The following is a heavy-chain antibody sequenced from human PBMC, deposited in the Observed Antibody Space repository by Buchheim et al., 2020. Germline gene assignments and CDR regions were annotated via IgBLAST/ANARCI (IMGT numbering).Heavy chain of an antibody. CDR3: VRGYGRDGYNHYDS. CDR1: GYTFTSYD. D-gene: IGHD5-24*01. J-gene: IGHJ4*02. CDR2: MNPTSGNT. Sequence: QVQLVQSGAEVKKPGASVKVSCKASGYTFTSYDINWVRQATGQGLEWMGWMNPTSGNTGYAQKFKGRVRMTRSTSINTAYMELSSLRSDDSAVYYCVRGYGRDGYNHYDSWGQGTL. V-gene: IGHV1-8*01.